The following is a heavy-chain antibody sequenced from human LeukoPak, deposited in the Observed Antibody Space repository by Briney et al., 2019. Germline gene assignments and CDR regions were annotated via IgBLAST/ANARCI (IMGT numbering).Heavy chain of an antibody. Sequence: GGSLRLSCAASGFTFSSYGMHWVRQAPGKGLEWVAVIWYDGSNKYYADSVKGRFTISRDNSKNTLYLQMNSLRAEDTAVYYCAKEVGSSGCPDYWGQGTLVTVSS. CDR2: IWYDGSNK. CDR1: GFTFSSYG. CDR3: AKEVGSSGCPDY. D-gene: IGHD6-19*01. J-gene: IGHJ4*02. V-gene: IGHV3-30*02.